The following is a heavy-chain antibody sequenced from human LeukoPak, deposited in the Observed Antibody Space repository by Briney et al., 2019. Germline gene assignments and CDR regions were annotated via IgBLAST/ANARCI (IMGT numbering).Heavy chain of an antibody. D-gene: IGHD2-2*01. CDR2: ISSSGSTI. CDR1: GFTFSDYY. J-gene: IGHJ6*02. Sequence: GGSLRLSCAASGFTFSDYYMSWIRQAPGKGLEWVSYISSSGSTIYYADSVKGRFTISRDNAKNSLYLQMNSPRAEDTAVYYCARDLVVPAFVYYYGMDVWGQGTTVTVSS. V-gene: IGHV3-11*01. CDR3: ARDLVVPAFVYYYGMDV.